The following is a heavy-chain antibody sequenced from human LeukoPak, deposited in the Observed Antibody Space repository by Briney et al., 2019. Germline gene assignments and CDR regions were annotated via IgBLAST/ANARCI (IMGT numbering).Heavy chain of an antibody. V-gene: IGHV4-59*01. CDR1: GGSISSYY. CDR2: IYYSGST. Sequence: SETLSLTCTVSGGSISSYYWSWIRQPPGKGLEWIGYIYYSGSTNYNPSLKSRVTILVDTSKNQFSLKLSSVTAADTAVYYCARVTASDAFDIWGQGTMVTVSS. D-gene: IGHD5-18*01. J-gene: IGHJ3*02. CDR3: ARVTASDAFDI.